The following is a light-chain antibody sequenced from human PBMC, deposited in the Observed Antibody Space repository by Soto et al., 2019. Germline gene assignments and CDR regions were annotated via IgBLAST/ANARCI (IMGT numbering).Light chain of an antibody. J-gene: IGLJ1*01. Sequence: QSVLTQPASVSGYPGQSITISCTRTSSDVGGYNYVSWYQQHPGKAPKLMIYDVSNRPSGVSNRFSGSKSGNTASLTISGLQAEDEADYHCSSYTSSYVFGTGTKVTVL. CDR3: SSYTSSYV. CDR1: SSDVGGYNY. CDR2: DVS. V-gene: IGLV2-14*01.